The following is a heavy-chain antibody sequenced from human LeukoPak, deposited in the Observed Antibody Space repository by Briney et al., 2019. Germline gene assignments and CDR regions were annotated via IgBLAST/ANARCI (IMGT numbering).Heavy chain of an antibody. V-gene: IGHV3-66*01. J-gene: IGHJ4*02. D-gene: IGHD3-3*01. CDR2: IYSGGST. Sequence: ETLSLTCAVYGGSFSGYYWSWIRQPPGKGLEWVSVIYSGGSTYYADSVKGRFTIFRDNSKNTLYLQMNSLRAEDTAVYYCAREGFWSGYYYFDYWGQGTLVTVSS. CDR3: AREGFWSGYYYFDY. CDR1: GGSFSGYY.